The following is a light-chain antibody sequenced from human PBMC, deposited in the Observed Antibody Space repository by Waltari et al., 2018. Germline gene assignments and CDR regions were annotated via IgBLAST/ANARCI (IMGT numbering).Light chain of an antibody. Sequence: SSELTQPSSVSVSPGQTARITCSGDMLPKKYTRWFQPKPGQAPGLVLYQDSARPSGIPERFSGSSSGTTVTLTISGAQVEDEADYYCYSTTDNNLGVFGPGTRVTVL. CDR3: YSTTDNNLGV. V-gene: IGLV3-27*01. CDR1: MLPKKY. J-gene: IGLJ1*01. CDR2: QDS.